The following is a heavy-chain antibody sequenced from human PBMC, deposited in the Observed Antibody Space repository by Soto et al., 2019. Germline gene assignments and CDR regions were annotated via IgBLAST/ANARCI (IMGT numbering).Heavy chain of an antibody. CDR2: ISYDGSNK. J-gene: IGHJ4*02. CDR1: GFTFSSYG. Sequence: GGSLRLSCAASGFTFSSYGMHWVLQAPGKGLEWVAVISYDGSNKYYADSVKGRFTISRDNSKNTLYLQMNSLRAEDTAVYYCAKVKRDSSGYYWEVFDYWGQGTLVTSPQ. V-gene: IGHV3-30*18. D-gene: IGHD3-22*01. CDR3: AKVKRDSSGYYWEVFDY.